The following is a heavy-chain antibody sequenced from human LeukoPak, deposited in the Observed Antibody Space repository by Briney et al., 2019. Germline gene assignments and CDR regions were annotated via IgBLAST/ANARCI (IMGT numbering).Heavy chain of an antibody. CDR2: ISGSGGST. CDR1: GFTFSSYA. D-gene: IGHD6-13*01. J-gene: IGHJ5*02. Sequence: GGSLRLSCVASGFTFSSYAMSWVRQAPGKGLEWVSAISGSGGSTYYADSVKGRFTISRDNSKNTLYLQMNSLRAEDTAVYYCARETFGYSSSWYVRWFDPWGQGTLVTVSS. V-gene: IGHV3-23*01. CDR3: ARETFGYSSSWYVRWFDP.